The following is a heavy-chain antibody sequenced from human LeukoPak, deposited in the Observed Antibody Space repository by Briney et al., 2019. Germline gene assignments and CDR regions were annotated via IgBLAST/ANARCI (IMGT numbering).Heavy chain of an antibody. Sequence: SDTLSLTCTVSGGSISSYYWSWIRQPAGKELECIGRIYTSGTTNYNPSLKSRVTMSVDTSKNQFPLKLSSVTAADTAVYYCATGRYGGDSGGFDYWGQGTLVTVAS. CDR2: IYTSGTT. J-gene: IGHJ4*02. CDR3: ATGRYGGDSGGFDY. V-gene: IGHV4-4*07. D-gene: IGHD4-23*01. CDR1: GGSISSYY.